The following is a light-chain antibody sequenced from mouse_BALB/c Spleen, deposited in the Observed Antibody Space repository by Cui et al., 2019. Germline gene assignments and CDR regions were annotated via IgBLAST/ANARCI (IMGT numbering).Light chain of an antibody. J-gene: IGKJ1*01. CDR3: HQWSSYPWT. Sequence: QIFLTQSPAIMSASLGEEITLTCSASSSVSYMPWYQQKSGTSPKLVVYSTSNLASGVPSRFSGSGSGTFYSLTISSVEAEDAADYYCHQWSSYPWTFGGGTKLEIK. CDR1: SSVSY. V-gene: IGKV4-80*01. CDR2: STS.